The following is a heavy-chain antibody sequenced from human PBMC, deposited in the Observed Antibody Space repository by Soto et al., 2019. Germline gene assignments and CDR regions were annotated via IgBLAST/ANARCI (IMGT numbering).Heavy chain of an antibody. J-gene: IGHJ6*01. CDR2: TLAVPYTGPET. CDR1: GFTFSDYA. V-gene: IGHV3-23*05. CDR3: APDWRRIAVAGWTDFGRGHLVIV. Sequence: WGSLRLSCTASGFTFSDYASTFLRSYPWKWLEWLSTLAVPYTGPETFYADSVNGRLIISRDDSRNTVYLELNRLRVADSAVYSRAPDWRRIAVAGWTDFGRGHLVIVW. D-gene: IGHD6-19*01.